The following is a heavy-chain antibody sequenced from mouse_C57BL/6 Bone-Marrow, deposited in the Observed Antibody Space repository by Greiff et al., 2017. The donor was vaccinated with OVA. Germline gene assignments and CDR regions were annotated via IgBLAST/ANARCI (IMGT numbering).Heavy chain of an antibody. J-gene: IGHJ2*01. Sequence: VKVVESGAELARPGASVKLSCKASGYTFTSYGISWVKQRTGQGLEWIGEIYPRSGNTYYNEKFKGKATLTADKSSSTAYMELRSLTSEDSAVYFCARWGTTVVARGYWGQGTTLTVSS. CDR1: GYTFTSYG. D-gene: IGHD1-1*01. CDR2: IYPRSGNT. V-gene: IGHV1-81*01. CDR3: ARWGTTVVARGY.